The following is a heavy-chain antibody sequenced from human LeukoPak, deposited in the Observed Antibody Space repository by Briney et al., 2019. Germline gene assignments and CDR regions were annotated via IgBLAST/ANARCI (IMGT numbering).Heavy chain of an antibody. J-gene: IGHJ4*02. CDR3: AHLSKYCTSGVCYYFDY. V-gene: IGHV2-5*02. D-gene: IGHD2-8*01. CDR2: IYWDNDK. CDR1: GFSLSTSGVG. Sequence: SGPTLVNPTQTLTLTCTFSGFSLSTSGVGVGWIRQPPGKALEWLALIYWDNDKRYSPSLKSRVTITKDTSKNQVVLRMTNMDPVDTATYYCAHLSKYCTSGVCYYFDYWGQGTLVTVSS.